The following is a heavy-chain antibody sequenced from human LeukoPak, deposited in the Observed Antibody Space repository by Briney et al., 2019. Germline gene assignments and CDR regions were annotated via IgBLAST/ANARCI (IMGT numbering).Heavy chain of an antibody. Sequence: GESLKISCKGSGYSFTSYWIGWVRQMPGKGLECMGIIYPVDSDTRYSPSFQGQVTMSADKSISTASLQWSSLKASDTAMYYCARPYCSSTSCNDAFDIWGAGRMFTVS. V-gene: IGHV5-51*01. CDR2: IYPVDSDT. CDR1: GYSFTSYW. J-gene: IGHJ3*02. CDR3: ARPYCSSTSCNDAFDI. D-gene: IGHD2-2*01.